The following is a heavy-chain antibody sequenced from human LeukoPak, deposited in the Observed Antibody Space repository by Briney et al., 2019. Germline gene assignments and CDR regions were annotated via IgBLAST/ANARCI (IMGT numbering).Heavy chain of an antibody. CDR1: GYTFTSYY. D-gene: IGHD3-3*01. V-gene: IGHV1-18*04. CDR2: ISAYNGNT. J-gene: IGHJ5*02. Sequence: ASVKVSCKASGYTFTSYYIHWVRQAPGQGLEWMGWISAYNGNTNYAQKLQGRVTMTTDTSTSTAYMELRSLRSDDTAVYYCARGTVDYDFVLSYNWFDPWGQGTLVTVSS. CDR3: ARGTVDYDFVLSYNWFDP.